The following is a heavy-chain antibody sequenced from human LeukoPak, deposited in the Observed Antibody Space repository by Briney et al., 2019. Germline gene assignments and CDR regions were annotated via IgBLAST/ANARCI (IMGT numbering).Heavy chain of an antibody. CDR3: ARKAGSRWYGDTFDI. D-gene: IGHD6-19*01. V-gene: IGHV5-51*01. CDR2: ISPGDSDT. CDR1: GYSFTNYW. Sequence: GESLKISCKGSGYSFTNYWIGWVRQMPGKGLEWMGIISPGDSDTRYSPSFEGQVTISADKSIYTASLQWSSLKAADTAMYYCARKAGSRWYGDTFDIWGQGTMVTVSS. J-gene: IGHJ3*02.